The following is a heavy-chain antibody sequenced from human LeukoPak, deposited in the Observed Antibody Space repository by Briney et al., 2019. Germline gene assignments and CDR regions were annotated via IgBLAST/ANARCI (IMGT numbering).Heavy chain of an antibody. CDR3: AHRRSYNGNWNAGYFDS. J-gene: IGHJ4*02. CDR1: GFSLSTSGVG. V-gene: IGHV2-5*02. Sequence: SGPTLVNPTQTLTLTCTFSGFSLSTSGVGVGWIRQPPGMALEWLVFIYWDDDKRYSPSLKSRLTITKDTPKNQVVLTMTDMDPLDTATYYCAHRRSYNGNWNAGYFDSWGQGTPVTVSS. CDR2: IYWDDDK. D-gene: IGHD1-1*01.